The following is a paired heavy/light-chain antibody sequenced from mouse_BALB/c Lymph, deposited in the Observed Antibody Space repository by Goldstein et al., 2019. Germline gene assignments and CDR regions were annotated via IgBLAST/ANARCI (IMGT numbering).Heavy chain of an antibody. CDR2: INPSSGYT. V-gene: IGHV1-4*02. CDR1: GYTFTSYT. CDR3: ATGTWFAY. D-gene: IGHD4-1*01. J-gene: IGHJ3*01. Sequence: QVQLQQSAAELARPGASVKMSCKASGYTFTSYTMHWVKQRPGQGLEWIGYINPSSGYTEYNQKFKDKTTLTADKSSSTAYMQLSSLTSEDSAVYYCATGTWFAYWGQGTLVTVSA.
Light chain of an antibody. Sequence: DIVMTQAAFSNPVTLGTSASISCRSSKSLLHSNGITYLYWYLQKPGQSPQLLIYQMSNLASGVPDRFSSSGSGTDFTLRISRVEAEDVGVYYCAQNLELIFTFGSGTKLEIK. CDR3: AQNLELIFT. V-gene: IGKV2-109*01. J-gene: IGKJ4*01. CDR2: QMS. CDR1: KSLLHSNGITY.